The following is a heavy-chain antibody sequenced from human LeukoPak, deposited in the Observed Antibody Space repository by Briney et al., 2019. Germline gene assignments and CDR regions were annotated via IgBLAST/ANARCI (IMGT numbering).Heavy chain of an antibody. CDR1: GYSFTSYW. Sequence: GESLKISCKGSGYSFTSYWIGWVRQLPGKGLEWMGIIYPGDSDTRYSPSFQGQVTISADKSISTAYLQWSSLKASDTAMYYCARLVYYDSSGPNKFDPWGQGTLVIVSS. J-gene: IGHJ5*02. V-gene: IGHV5-51*01. D-gene: IGHD3-22*01. CDR3: ARLVYYDSSGPNKFDP. CDR2: IYPGDSDT.